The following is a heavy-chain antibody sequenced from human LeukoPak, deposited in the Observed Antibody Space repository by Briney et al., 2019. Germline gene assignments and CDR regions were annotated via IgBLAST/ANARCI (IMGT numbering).Heavy chain of an antibody. V-gene: IGHV3-73*01. J-gene: IGHJ4*02. CDR3: TSHGYSYGLYFDY. CDR1: GFTFSGSA. CDR2: IRSKANSYAT. D-gene: IGHD5-18*01. Sequence: GGTLRLSCAASGFTFSGSAMHWVRQPSGKGLEWVGRIRSKANSYATAYAASVKGRFTISRDDSKNTAYLQMNSLKTEDTAVYYCTSHGYSYGLYFDYWGQGTLVTVSS.